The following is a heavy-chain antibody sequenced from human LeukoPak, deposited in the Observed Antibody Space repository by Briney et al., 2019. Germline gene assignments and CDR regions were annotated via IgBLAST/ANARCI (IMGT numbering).Heavy chain of an antibody. CDR2: IIPMFGTA. V-gene: IGHV1-69*05. J-gene: IGHJ4*02. D-gene: IGHD1-26*01. CDR1: GGAFSIYG. Sequence: SSVKLSCKASGGAFSIYGSNWVRQAPGQGLEWMGRIIPMFGTANYAQKFQGRVKITTDESTSTAYMELNSLRSEDTAVYYCASVFARSGEISASDYYNWGQGTLVTVSS. CDR3: ASVFARSGEISASDYYN.